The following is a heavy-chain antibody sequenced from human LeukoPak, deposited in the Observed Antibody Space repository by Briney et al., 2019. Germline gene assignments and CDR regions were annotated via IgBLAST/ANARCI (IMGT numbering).Heavy chain of an antibody. V-gene: IGHV1-69*04. J-gene: IGHJ4*02. CDR1: GGTFSSYA. CDR2: IIPILGIA. Sequence: SVKVSCKASGGTFSSYAISWVRQAPGQGLEWMGRIIPILGIANYAQKFQGRVTITADKSTSTAYMELSSLRSEDTAVYYCARYDGGSGPFDYWGQGTLVTVSS. D-gene: IGHD3-10*01. CDR3: ARYDGGSGPFDY.